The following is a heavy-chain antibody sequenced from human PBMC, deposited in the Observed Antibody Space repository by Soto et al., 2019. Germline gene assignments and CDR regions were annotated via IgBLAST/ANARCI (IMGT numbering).Heavy chain of an antibody. CDR2: IYYSGST. J-gene: IGHJ6*02. CDR1: GGSISSGDYY. Sequence: PSETLSLTCTVSGGSISSGDYYWSWIRQPPGKGLEWIGYIYYSGSTSYNASLKSRTSISADPSNNQFSLKLRSSTAADTAVYFCGTMPIVVEPAPMDVWGPGTSVTVSS. CDR3: GTMPIVVEPAPMDV. D-gene: IGHD2-2*01. V-gene: IGHV4-30-4*01.